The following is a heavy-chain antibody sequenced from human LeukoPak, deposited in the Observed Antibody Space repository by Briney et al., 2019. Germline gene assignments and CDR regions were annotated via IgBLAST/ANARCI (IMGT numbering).Heavy chain of an antibody. J-gene: IGHJ6*02. V-gene: IGHV1-18*01. CDR3: ARDSYYVMDV. CDR2: ISAYNGNT. CDR1: GGTFSSYA. Sequence: ASVKVSCKASGGTFSSYAISWVRQAPGQGLEWMGWISAYNGNTNYAQKLQGRVTMTTDTSTSTAYMELRSLRSDDTAVYYCARDSYYVMDVWGQGTTVTVSS.